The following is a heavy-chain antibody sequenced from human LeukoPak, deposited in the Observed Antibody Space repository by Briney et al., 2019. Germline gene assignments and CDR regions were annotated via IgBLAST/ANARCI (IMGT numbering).Heavy chain of an antibody. CDR2: IKSKTDGGTT. J-gene: IGHJ5*02. V-gene: IGHV3-15*01. CDR3: TTVWWVAGSP. D-gene: IGHD6-19*01. CDR1: GFTFSSYG. Sequence: GRSLRLSCAASGFTFSSYGMHWVRQAPGKGLEWVGRIKSKTDGGTTDYAAPVKGRFTISRDDSKNTLYLQMSSLKTEDTGVYYCTTVWWVAGSPWGQGTLVTVSS.